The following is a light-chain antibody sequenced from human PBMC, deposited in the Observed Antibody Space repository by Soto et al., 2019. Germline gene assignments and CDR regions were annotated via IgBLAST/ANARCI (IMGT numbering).Light chain of an antibody. CDR2: KAS. CDR1: QSISRW. CDR3: QHYNTYPWT. V-gene: IGKV1-5*03. J-gene: IGKJ1*01. Sequence: SPMSLFPFPLSAFFGGRGTNTCRASQSISRWLAWYQQKPGKAPNLLIYKASSLESGVPSRFSGSGSGTEFTLTISSLQPDDFVTYYCQHYNTYPWTFGQGTKVDI.